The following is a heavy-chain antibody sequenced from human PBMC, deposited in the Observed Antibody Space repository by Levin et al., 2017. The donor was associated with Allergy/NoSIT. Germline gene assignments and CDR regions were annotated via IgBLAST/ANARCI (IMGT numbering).Heavy chain of an antibody. CDR3: AKVSPPYCSGGSCHFDY. Sequence: HPGGSLRLSCAASGFTFSSYGMHWVRQAPGKGLEWVAVISYDGSNKYYADSVKGRFTISRDNSKNTLYLQMNSLRAEDTAVYYCAKVSPPYCSGGSCHFDYWGQGTLVTVSS. J-gene: IGHJ4*02. V-gene: IGHV3-30*18. CDR1: GFTFSSYG. CDR2: ISYDGSNK. D-gene: IGHD2-15*01.